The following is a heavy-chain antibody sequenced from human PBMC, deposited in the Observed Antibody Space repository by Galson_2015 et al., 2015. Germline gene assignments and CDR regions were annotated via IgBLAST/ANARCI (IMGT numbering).Heavy chain of an antibody. J-gene: IGHJ3*02. CDR2: ISAYNGNT. CDR1: GYTFTSYG. D-gene: IGHD3-10*01. CDR3: ARTWASMVRGVIGAFDI. V-gene: IGHV1-18*01. Sequence: QSGAEVKKPGASVTVSCKASGYTFTSYGISWVRQAPGQGLEWMGWISAYNGNTNYAQKLQGRVTMTTDTSTSTAYMELRSLRSDDTAVYYCARTWASMVRGVIGAFDIWGQGTMVTVSS.